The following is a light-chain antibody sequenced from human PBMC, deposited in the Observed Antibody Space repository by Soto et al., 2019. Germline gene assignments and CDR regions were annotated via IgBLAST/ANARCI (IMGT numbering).Light chain of an antibody. V-gene: IGLV1-40*01. CDR1: SSNIGAGYD. CDR2: GNS. CDR3: QSYDNSLSGAYV. Sequence: QSVLTQPPSVSGAPGQRVTISCTGSSSNIGAGYDVHWYQHLPGTAPNLLIYGNSNRPSGVPDRFSASKSGTSASLAITGLQAEDEADYYCQSYDNSLSGAYVFGTGTKLTVL. J-gene: IGLJ1*01.